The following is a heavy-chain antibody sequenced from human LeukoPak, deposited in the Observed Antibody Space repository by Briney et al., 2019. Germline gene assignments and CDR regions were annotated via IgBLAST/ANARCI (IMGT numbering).Heavy chain of an antibody. J-gene: IGHJ4*02. CDR2: ISNDGSNK. CDR3: AREVIFGVVREYYSDY. Sequence: GGSLRLSCAASGFTFSSYGMHWVRQAPGKGLEWVAVISNDGSNKYYADSVKGRFTISRDNSKNTLYLQMNSLRAEDTAVYYCAREVIFGVVREYYSDYWGQGTLVAVSS. CDR1: GFTFSSYG. D-gene: IGHD3-3*01. V-gene: IGHV3-30*05.